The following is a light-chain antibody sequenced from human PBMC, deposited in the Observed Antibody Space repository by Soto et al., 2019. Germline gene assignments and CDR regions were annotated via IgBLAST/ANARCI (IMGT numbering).Light chain of an antibody. CDR1: SSNIGAGYD. J-gene: IGLJ1*01. Sequence: QSVLTQPPSXXXXXXXXXXXSCTGSSSNIGAGYDVHWYQRLPGTAPKVLIYGNNNRPSGVPDRFSGSKSGTSASLAITGLQAEDEADYYCQSYDSSLSGSYVFGTGTKLTVL. CDR2: GNN. CDR3: QSYDSSLSGSYV. V-gene: IGLV1-40*01.